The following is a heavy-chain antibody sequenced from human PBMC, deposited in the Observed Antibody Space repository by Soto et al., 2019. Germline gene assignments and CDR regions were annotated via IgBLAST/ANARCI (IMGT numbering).Heavy chain of an antibody. D-gene: IGHD2-15*01. CDR3: PKAYCSGGSCSFDY. CDR1: GCTFSTYS. V-gene: IGHV3-48*01. J-gene: IGHJ4*02. Sequence: GGSLRLSCAASGCTFSTYSMNWVRQAPGKGLEWVSYISSSSNAIYYADSVKGRFTISRDNSKNTLYLQMNSLRAEDTALYFCPKAYCSGGSCSFDYWGQGTLVTVSS. CDR2: ISSSSNAI.